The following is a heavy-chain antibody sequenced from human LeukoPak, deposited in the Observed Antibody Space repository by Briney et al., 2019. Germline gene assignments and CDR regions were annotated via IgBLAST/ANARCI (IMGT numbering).Heavy chain of an antibody. CDR1: GGSISSYY. Sequence: SETLSLTCTASGGSISSYYWSWIRQPAGKGLEWIGRIYTSGSTNYNPSPKSRVTMSVDTSKNQFSLKLSSVTAADTAVYYCARDGRHGEDAFDIWGQGTMVTVSS. D-gene: IGHD4-17*01. CDR3: ARDGRHGEDAFDI. J-gene: IGHJ3*02. CDR2: IYTSGST. V-gene: IGHV4-4*07.